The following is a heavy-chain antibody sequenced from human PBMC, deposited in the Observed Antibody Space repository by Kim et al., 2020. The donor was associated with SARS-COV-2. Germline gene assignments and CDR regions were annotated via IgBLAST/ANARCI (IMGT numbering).Heavy chain of an antibody. CDR2: ISAYNGNT. V-gene: IGHV1-18*04. CDR3: ARDRSGYSYGSERGYYYYYGMDV. D-gene: IGHD5-18*01. J-gene: IGHJ6*02. CDR1: GYTFTSYG. Sequence: ASVKVSCKASGYTFTSYGISWVRQAPGQGLEWMGWISAYNGNTNYAQKLQGRVTMTTDTSTSTAYMELRSLRSDDTAVYYCARDRSGYSYGSERGYYYYYGMDVWGQGTTVTVSS.